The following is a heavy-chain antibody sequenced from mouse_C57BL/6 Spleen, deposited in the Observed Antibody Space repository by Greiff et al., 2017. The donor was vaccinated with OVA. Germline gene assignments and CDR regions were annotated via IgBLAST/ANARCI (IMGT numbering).Heavy chain of an antibody. J-gene: IGHJ2*01. CDR1: GFSLTSYG. V-gene: IGHV2-2*01. Sequence: QVQLQQSGPGLVQPSQSLSITCTVSGFSLTSYGVHWVRQSPGKGLEWLGVIWSGGSTDYNAAFISRLSISKDNSKSQVFFKMNSLQADETAIYYCATNGGPAVVATDYFDYWGKGTTLTVSS. D-gene: IGHD1-1*01. CDR2: IWSGGST. CDR3: ATNGGPAVVATDYFDY.